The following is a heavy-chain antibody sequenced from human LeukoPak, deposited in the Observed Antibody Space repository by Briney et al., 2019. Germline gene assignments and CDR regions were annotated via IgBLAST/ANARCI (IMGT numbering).Heavy chain of an antibody. J-gene: IGHJ6*03. D-gene: IGHD6-6*01. Sequence: SETLSLTCTVSGGSISSYYWSWIRQPPGKGLEWIGYIYTSGSTNYNPSLKSRVTISVDTSKNQFSLKPSSVTAADTAVYYCARLYSSSIAAYSPLGNTEYCYYYYMDIWGKGTTVTVSS. CDR2: IYTSGST. CDR3: ARLYSSSIAAYSPLGNTEYCYYYYMDI. CDR1: GGSISSYY. V-gene: IGHV4-4*09.